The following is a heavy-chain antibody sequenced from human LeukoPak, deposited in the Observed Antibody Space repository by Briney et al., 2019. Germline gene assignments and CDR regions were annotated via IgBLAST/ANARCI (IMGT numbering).Heavy chain of an antibody. D-gene: IGHD6-19*01. Sequence: PGGSLRLSCVASGFTFSSYWMHWVRQAPGKGLVWVSRINTDGSDTAYADSVKGRFTISRDNAKNTLYLQMNSLRAEDTAVYYCARDRGRYFRSGWCVDSWGQGTLVTVSS. CDR2: INTDGSDT. CDR1: GFTFSSYW. CDR3: ARDRGRYFRSGWCVDS. J-gene: IGHJ4*02. V-gene: IGHV3-74*01.